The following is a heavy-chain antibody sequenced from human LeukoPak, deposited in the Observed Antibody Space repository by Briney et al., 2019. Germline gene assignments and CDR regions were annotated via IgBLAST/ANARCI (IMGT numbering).Heavy chain of an antibody. CDR3: ARDKIVGPTTLGY. CDR1: GFTFSSYW. J-gene: IGHJ4*02. D-gene: IGHD1-26*01. CDR2: INSDGSST. V-gene: IGHV3-74*01. Sequence: GGSLRLSCAASGFTFSSYWMHWVRQAPGKGLVWVSRINSDGSSTTYADSVKGRFTISRDNAKNTLYLQMNSLRADDTAIYYCARDKIVGPTTLGYWGQGTLVTVSS.